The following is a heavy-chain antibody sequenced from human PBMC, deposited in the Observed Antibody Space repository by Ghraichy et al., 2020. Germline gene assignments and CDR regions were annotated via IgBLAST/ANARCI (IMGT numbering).Heavy chain of an antibody. Sequence: GGSLRLSCAASGFTFSSYWMTWVRQAPGKGLEWVANIKQDGSEKWYVDSVKGRFTISRDNAKSSLYLQMNSLRAEDTAVFYCVRAMDVWGQGTTVTVSS. J-gene: IGHJ6*02. CDR2: IKQDGSEK. CDR3: VRAMDV. V-gene: IGHV3-7*03. CDR1: GFTFSSYW.